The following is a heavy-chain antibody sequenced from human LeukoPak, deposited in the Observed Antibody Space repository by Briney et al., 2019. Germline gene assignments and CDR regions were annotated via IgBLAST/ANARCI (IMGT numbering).Heavy chain of an antibody. CDR1: GFTFSTFA. J-gene: IGHJ5*02. D-gene: IGHD3-10*01. CDR2: IFPSGGEI. CDR3: VRIGLSYSYGSGFDP. Sequence: GGSLRLSCAASGFTFSTFAMIWVRQPPGKGLEWVSSIFPSGGEIHYADSVKGRITISRDNSKNKLYLEMNSLRVEDTAVYHCVRIGLSYSYGSGFDPWGQGTLVIVPS. V-gene: IGHV3-23*01.